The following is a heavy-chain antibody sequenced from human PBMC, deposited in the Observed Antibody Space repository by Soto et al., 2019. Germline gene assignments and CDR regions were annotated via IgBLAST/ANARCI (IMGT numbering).Heavy chain of an antibody. CDR3: AKEPKIQIWPHYFDY. CDR1: GFTFSNYG. V-gene: IGHV3-30*18. Sequence: QVQLVQSGGNVVQPGRSLRLSCAASGFTFSNYGMHWVRQAPGKGLEWLAFISHDGSNTYYADSVKGRFTISRDNSKNTLYLQMNSLRAEDTAVFYCAKEPKIQIWPHYFDYWCTGTMVTVSS. J-gene: IGHJ4*01. CDR2: ISHDGSNT. D-gene: IGHD5-18*01.